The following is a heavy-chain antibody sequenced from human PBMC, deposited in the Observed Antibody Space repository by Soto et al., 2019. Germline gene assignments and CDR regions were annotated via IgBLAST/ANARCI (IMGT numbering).Heavy chain of an antibody. J-gene: IGHJ3*02. D-gene: IGHD3-16*02. V-gene: IGHV1-8*01. CDR3: VRLRRYDYIWGSYRSRKVSGMDI. CDR1: GYTFTSYD. Sequence: QVQLVQSGAEVKKPGASVKVSCKASGYTFTSYDINWVRQATGQGLEWMGWMNPNSGNTGYAQKFQGRVIMTRNTSISTAYMELSSLRSEDTAVYYCVRLRRYDYIWGSYRSRKVSGMDIWGQGTMVTVSS. CDR2: MNPNSGNT.